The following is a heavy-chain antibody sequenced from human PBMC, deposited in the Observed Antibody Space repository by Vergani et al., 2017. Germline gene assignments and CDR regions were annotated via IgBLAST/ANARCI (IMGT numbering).Heavy chain of an antibody. CDR3: ARDCTSGGCPDNYGMNV. D-gene: IGHD2-8*01. V-gene: IGHV3-21*06. J-gene: IGHJ6*02. CDR1: GFTFSDFS. Sequence: VQLVESGGGLVKPGGSLRLSCAASGFTFSDFSMSWVRQAPGKGLEWVAFIGSSGPYINYADSVKGRFIISRDNTNNSLFLQLRSLRAEDAAVYYCARDCTSGGCPDNYGMNVWDQGATVTGSS. CDR2: IGSSGPYI.